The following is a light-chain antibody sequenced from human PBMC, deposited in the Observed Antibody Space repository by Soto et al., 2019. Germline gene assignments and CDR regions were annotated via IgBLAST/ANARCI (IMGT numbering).Light chain of an antibody. J-gene: IGKJ1*01. CDR3: QQFNAYPWT. CDR2: KAS. V-gene: IGKV1-5*03. CDR1: QNINNL. Sequence: DIQMTQSPSTLSASVGDRVTITCRASQNINNLLAWFQQKPGKAPKFLIYKASSLESGVPSRFSGSGAGTEFTLTISSLQPDDLATYYCQQFNAYPWTFGQGTKVEI.